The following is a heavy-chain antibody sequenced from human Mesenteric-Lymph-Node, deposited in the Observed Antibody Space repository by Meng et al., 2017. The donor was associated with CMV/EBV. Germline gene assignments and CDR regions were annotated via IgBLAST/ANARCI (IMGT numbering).Heavy chain of an antibody. J-gene: IGHJ5*02. D-gene: IGHD3-10*01. Sequence: CTVSGASISSGVYYWTWIRQVSGRGLEWIGYIYYSGSTFYNPALRGRISMSVDTSKRQFSLGLNSVTAADTAVYYCGRESLQGPGGPWGQGILVTVSS. CDR2: IYYSGST. CDR1: GASISSGVYY. V-gene: IGHV4-31*03. CDR3: GRESLQGPGGP.